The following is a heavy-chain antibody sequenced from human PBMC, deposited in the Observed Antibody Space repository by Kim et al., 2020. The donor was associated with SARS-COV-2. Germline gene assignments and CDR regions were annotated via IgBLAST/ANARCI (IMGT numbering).Heavy chain of an antibody. D-gene: IGHD3-10*01. CDR3: TRDSSMFRFDY. V-gene: IGHV3-21*06. J-gene: IGHJ4*02. Sequence: GGSLRLSCAASGFTFRTYTINWVRQAPGKGLEWISYVSSVNGSIYYADSVKGRFTSSRDNAKNSVYLQMNSLRAEDTAVYYCTRDSSMFRFDYCGQGNL. CDR1: GFTFRTYT. CDR2: VSSVNGSI.